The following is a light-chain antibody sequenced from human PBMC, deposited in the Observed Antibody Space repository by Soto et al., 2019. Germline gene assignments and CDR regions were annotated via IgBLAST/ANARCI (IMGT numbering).Light chain of an antibody. CDR1: QSIRNE. V-gene: IGKV1-39*01. J-gene: IGKJ1*01. CDR2: DAF. CDR3: QQSFTTPWT. Sequence: DIQMTQSPSSLSASVGDRVTITCRASQSIRNELNWYQQRPGKAPRLLIYDAFNLQSGVPSRFSGSVSATDFTLTISSLPPGDSAIYYCQQSFTTPWTFGQGTKVEI.